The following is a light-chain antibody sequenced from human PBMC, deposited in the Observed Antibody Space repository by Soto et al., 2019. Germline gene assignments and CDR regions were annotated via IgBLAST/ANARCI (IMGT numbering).Light chain of an antibody. V-gene: IGKV1-6*01. Sequence: ATQMTQSPSSLYASVGDTVTITSRASQSIRHDLGWYQQRPGKAPKLLIYAASTLQRGVPSRFSGRGSATDFTLTISSLQPEESATYYCLQDCTYPLTCGGGIKVEIK. J-gene: IGKJ4*01. CDR3: LQDCTYPLT. CDR2: AAS. CDR1: QSIRHD.